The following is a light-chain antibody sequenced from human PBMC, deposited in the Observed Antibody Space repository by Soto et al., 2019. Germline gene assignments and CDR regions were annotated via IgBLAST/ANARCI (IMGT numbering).Light chain of an antibody. J-gene: IGKJ2*01. CDR1: QSVSSY. V-gene: IGKV3-11*01. CDR3: QQRGSWPDT. Sequence: EIVLTQSPATLSLSPGERATLSCKASQSVSSYLAWFQHKPGQAPRLLIYDASNRATGVPPRFSGSGSGTDFTLIISRLEPEDFAVYYCQQRGSWPDTFGQGTKLEIK. CDR2: DAS.